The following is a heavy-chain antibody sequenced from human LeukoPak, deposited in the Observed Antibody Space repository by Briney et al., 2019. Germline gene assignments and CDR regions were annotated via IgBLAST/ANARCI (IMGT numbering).Heavy chain of an antibody. V-gene: IGHV4-38-2*02. CDR2: IYRSGST. D-gene: IGHD5-24*01. J-gene: IGHJ4*02. CDR3: ARDAEMALQSFGFDY. CDR1: GYSIKSGYH. Sequence: SETLSLTCSVSGYSIKSGYHWGWIRQPPGRGLEWIGNIYRSGSTYYNSSLKSRVTISVDTSKNQFSLKLSSLTAADTAVYYCARDAEMALQSFGFDYWGQGTLVTVSS.